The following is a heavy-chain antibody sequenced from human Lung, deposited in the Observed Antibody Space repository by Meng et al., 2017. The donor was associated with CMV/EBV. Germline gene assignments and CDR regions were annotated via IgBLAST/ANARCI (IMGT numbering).Heavy chain of an antibody. CDR2: ISGSSRGT. V-gene: IGHV3-23*01. D-gene: IGHD2-2*01. J-gene: IGHJ3*02. CDR3: ARGRVSAAYDAFDI. Sequence: GQXMRLXXAATGFTFSTYVMTWVRQAHGERLEWVSSISGSSRGTYFEDSVKGRFTTSRDNSKKMLYVQMNSLRVDDTAIYYCARGRVSAAYDAFDIWGQGTMVTVSS. CDR1: GFTFSTYV.